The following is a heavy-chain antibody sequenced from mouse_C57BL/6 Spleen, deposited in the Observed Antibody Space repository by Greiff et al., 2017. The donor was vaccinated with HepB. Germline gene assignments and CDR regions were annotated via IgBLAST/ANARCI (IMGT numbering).Heavy chain of an antibody. D-gene: IGHD2-3*01. CDR3: ARWLLYAMDY. CDR1: GFTFSDYY. V-gene: IGHV5-16*01. Sequence: EVKVVESEGGLVQPGSSMKLSCTASGFTFSDYYMAWVRQVPEKGLEWVANINYDGSSTYYLDSLKSRFIISRDNAKNILYLQMSSLKSEDTATYYCARWLLYAMDYWGQGTSVTVSS. CDR2: INYDGSST. J-gene: IGHJ4*01.